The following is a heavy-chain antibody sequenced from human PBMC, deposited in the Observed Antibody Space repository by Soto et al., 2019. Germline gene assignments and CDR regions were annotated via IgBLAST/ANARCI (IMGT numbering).Heavy chain of an antibody. CDR2: IYWDDDK. V-gene: IGHV2-5*02. Sequence: QITLTESGPTLVKPTQTLTLTCTFSGFSFSTSAVGVGWIRQPPGKALEWLALIYWDDDKRYSPFLKSRLTITKDTSTNQVVLTMTNMAPVDTGTYYCAHLSWGASGTRYYFDYWGQGTLVTVSS. D-gene: IGHD6-13*01. CDR3: AHLSWGASGTRYYFDY. CDR1: GFSFSTSAVG. J-gene: IGHJ4*02.